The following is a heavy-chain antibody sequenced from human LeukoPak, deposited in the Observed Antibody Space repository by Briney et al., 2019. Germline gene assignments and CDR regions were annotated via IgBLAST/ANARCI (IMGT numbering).Heavy chain of an antibody. Sequence: SETLSLTCSVSGGSISSYYCSWIQQPPRKLLELIGYIFYNGRTSYNPSLKSRVTISVDTSNNQFSPRLSSVTAADTAVYYCARGQQYRSGYTVPELGSGYFDYWGQGTLVTVSP. V-gene: IGHV4-59*01. CDR2: IFYNGRT. CDR1: GGSISSYY. D-gene: IGHD5-18*01. J-gene: IGHJ4*02. CDR3: ARGQQYRSGYTVPELGSGYFDY.